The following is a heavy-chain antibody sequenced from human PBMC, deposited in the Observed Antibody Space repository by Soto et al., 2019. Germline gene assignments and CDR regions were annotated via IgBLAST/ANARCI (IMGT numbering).Heavy chain of an antibody. CDR2: IYYDGNT. D-gene: IGHD3-10*01. V-gene: IGHV4-39*01. J-gene: IGHJ3*02. CDR3: ARRWGGTFAI. CDR1: GDSISSNSHY. Sequence: SETLSLTCTVSGDSISSNSHYWGWIRQPPGKGLESIANIYYDGNTYYNPSLKSRVTISLDTSKTQFSLRLNSVTAADTAVYYCARRWGGTFAIWGQGTMVTVSS.